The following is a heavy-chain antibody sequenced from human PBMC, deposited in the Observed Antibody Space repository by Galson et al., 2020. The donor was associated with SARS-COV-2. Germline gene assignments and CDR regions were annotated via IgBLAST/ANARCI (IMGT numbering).Heavy chain of an antibody. D-gene: IGHD3-22*01. V-gene: IGHV3-30*04. CDR1: GFTFRTYA. Sequence: GESLKISCVASGFTFRTYALHWVRQAPGKGLQWVATISYDGSDKYYVDSVKGRFTVSRDSSKNTLYLQMNSLGAEDTAVYYCARAYTNYYDSPGSLSFWGQGTLVTVSS. J-gene: IGHJ4*02. CDR2: ISYDGSDK. CDR3: ARAYTNYYDSPGSLSF.